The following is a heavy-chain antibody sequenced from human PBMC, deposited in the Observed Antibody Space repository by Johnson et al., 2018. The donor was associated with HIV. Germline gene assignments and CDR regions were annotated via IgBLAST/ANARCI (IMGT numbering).Heavy chain of an antibody. CDR2: ISWNSGSI. D-gene: IGHD3-10*01. V-gene: IGHV3-9*01. J-gene: IGHJ3*02. CDR1: GFTFDDYA. CDR3: AKCGDADAFDI. Sequence: VQLVESGGGLVQPGRSLRLSCAASGFTFDDYAMHWVRQAPGKGLEWVSGISWNSGSIGYVDSVKGRFTISRDNAKNSLYLQMNSLRAEDTAVYYCAKCGDADAFDIWGQGTMVTVSS.